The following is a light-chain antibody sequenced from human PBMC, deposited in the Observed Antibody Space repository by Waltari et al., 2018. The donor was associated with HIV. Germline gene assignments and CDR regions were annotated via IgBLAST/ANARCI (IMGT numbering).Light chain of an antibody. J-gene: IGLJ1*01. CDR1: NNNDG. CDR3: CFFRGYDPPYV. Sequence: ARAQPAAVSGSPGQSVTISCEVINNNDGTLYQQHPGNVPRVMIFAVDRRASGISSRFSGYRSGDNAYLKISDLQSEDEADYFCCFFRGYDPPYVFGTGTRVSVL. CDR2: AVD. V-gene: IGLV2-23*02.